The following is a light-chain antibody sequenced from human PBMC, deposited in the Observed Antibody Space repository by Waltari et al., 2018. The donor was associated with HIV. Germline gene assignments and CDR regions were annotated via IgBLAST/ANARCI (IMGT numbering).Light chain of an antibody. CDR1: SSDVGGSNY. CDR3: SSYTSSSTLV. V-gene: IGLV2-14*01. J-gene: IGLJ2*01. CDR2: EVS. Sequence: QSALTQPASVSGSPGQSITISCTGTSSDVGGSNYVSWYQQHPGKAPKLMIYEVSNRPSGVSTRFSGSKSGNTASLTISGLQAEDEADYYCSSYTSSSTLVFGGGTKLTVL.